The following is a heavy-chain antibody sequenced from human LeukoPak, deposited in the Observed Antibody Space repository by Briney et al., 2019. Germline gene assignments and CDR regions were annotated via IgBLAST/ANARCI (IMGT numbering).Heavy chain of an antibody. D-gene: IGHD4-17*01. CDR3: ARVTVKPNWFDP. V-gene: IGHV1-2*02. J-gene: IGHJ5*02. CDR1: GYTFTAYY. Sequence: ASVTVSCKASGYTFTAYYIHWVRQAPGQGLEWMGWINPNSGGTNYAQKSQGRVTMTRDTSISTAYMELSRLRSDDTAVYYCARVTVKPNWFDPWGQGTLVTVSS. CDR2: INPNSGGT.